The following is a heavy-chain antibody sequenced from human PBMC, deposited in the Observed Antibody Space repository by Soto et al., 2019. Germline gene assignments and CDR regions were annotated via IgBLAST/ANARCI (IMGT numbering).Heavy chain of an antibody. J-gene: IGHJ2*01. CDR1: GFFYSNYA. Sequence: VQLVESGGGVVQPGRSLRLSCAASGFFYSNYAMHWVRLSPGKGLECVALIWHDGTKTYYMDSVKGRFIISRDNSLKTLLLQMDSLRADDAAVYFCVRGIPSQYASDWLYWYFDLWGRGTQVTVSA. CDR2: IWHDGTKT. CDR3: VRGIPSQYASDWLYWYFDL. V-gene: IGHV3-33*01. D-gene: IGHD1-26*01.